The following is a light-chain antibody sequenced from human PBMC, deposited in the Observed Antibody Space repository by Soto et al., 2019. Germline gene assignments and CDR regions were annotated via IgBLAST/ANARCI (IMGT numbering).Light chain of an antibody. CDR1: QSINNW. CDR2: DGF. Sequence: DIQMTQSPSTLSASVGDRVTITCRASQSINNWLAWYQQKPGKAPKLLIYDGFSLESGVPLRFSGSGFGTEFTLTISSLQPDDSATHYCQQYKRYSLTFGGGTKVEIK. J-gene: IGKJ4*01. CDR3: QQYKRYSLT. V-gene: IGKV1-5*01.